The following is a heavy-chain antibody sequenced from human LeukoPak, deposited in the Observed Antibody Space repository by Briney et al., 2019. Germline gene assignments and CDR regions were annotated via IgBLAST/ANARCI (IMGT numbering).Heavy chain of an antibody. CDR2: ISSSSSTI. D-gene: IGHD3-22*01. V-gene: IGHV3-48*01. J-gene: IGHJ4*02. Sequence: PGGSLRLSCAASGFTFSSYSMNWVRQAPGKGLEWVSYISSSSSTIYYADSVKGRFTISRDNSKNTLYLQMNSLRAEDTAVYYCAKGKAYYYDSSGHRHFDYWGQGTLVTVSS. CDR3: AKGKAYYYDSSGHRHFDY. CDR1: GFTFSSYS.